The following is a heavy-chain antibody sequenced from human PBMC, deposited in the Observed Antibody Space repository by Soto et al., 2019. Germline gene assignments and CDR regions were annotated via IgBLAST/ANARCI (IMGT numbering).Heavy chain of an antibody. V-gene: IGHV1-18*01. D-gene: IGHD6-13*01. CDR2: ISAYNGNT. CDR3: ARDEAAGGSAYYYGMDV. J-gene: IGHJ6*02. CDR1: GYTFTSYG. Sequence: ASVKVSCKDSGYTFTSYGISWVRQPPGQGLEWMGWISAYNGNTNYAQKLQGRVTMTTDTSTSTAYMELRSLRSDDTAVYYCARDEAAGGSAYYYGMDVWGPGTTVTVFS.